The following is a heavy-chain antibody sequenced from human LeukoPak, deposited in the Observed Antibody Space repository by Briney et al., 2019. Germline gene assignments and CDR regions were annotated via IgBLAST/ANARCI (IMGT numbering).Heavy chain of an antibody. D-gene: IGHD3-10*01. CDR1: GFTFSNAW. J-gene: IGHJ4*02. CDR3: TTVLLWFGTYYFDY. CDR2: IKSKTDGGTT. V-gene: IGHV3-15*01. Sequence: PGGSLRLSCAASGFTFSNAWMSWVRQAPGKGLEWVGRIKSKTDGGTTDYAAPVKGRFTISRDDSKNTLYLQMNSLKTEDTAVYYCTTVLLWFGTYYFDYWSQGTLVTVSS.